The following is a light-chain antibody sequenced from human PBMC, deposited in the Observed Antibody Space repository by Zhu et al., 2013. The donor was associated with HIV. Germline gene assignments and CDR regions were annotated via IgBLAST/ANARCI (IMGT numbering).Light chain of an antibody. V-gene: IGKV3-15*01. Sequence: EVVLTQSPATLSLSPGERATLSCRASQSIRNSLAWYQHKPGQAPRLLIYGASSRATGIPARFSGSGSGTEFTLTISSLQSEDFAIYYCQQYNNWPRTFGQGTKVDIK. J-gene: IGKJ1*01. CDR1: QSIRNS. CDR2: GAS. CDR3: QQYNNWPRT.